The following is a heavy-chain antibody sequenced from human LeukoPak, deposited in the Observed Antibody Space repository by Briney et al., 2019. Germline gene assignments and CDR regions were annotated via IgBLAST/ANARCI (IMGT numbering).Heavy chain of an antibody. CDR2: IYYSGST. D-gene: IGHD2-2*01. J-gene: IGHJ4*02. CDR1: GGSISSSSYY. V-gene: IGHV4-39*07. Sequence: SETLSLTCTVSGGSISSSSYYWGWIRQPPGKGLEWIGSIYYSGSTYYNPSLKSRVTISVDTPKNQFSLKLSSVTAADTAVYYCARGGTSSGTIDYWGQGTLVTVSS. CDR3: ARGGTSSGTIDY.